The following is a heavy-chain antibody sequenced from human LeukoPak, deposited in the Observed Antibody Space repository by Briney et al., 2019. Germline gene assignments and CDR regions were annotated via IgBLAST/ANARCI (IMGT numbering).Heavy chain of an antibody. CDR1: GYTFTSYG. Sequence: ASVKVSCKASGYTFTSYGISWVRQAPGQGLEWMGWISAYNGNTNYAQKLQGRVTMTTDTFTSTAYMELRSLRSDDAAVYYCARALYQYCSSTSCPTAFDYWGQGTLVTVSS. CDR3: ARALYQYCSSTSCPTAFDY. D-gene: IGHD2-2*01. CDR2: ISAYNGNT. J-gene: IGHJ4*02. V-gene: IGHV1-18*04.